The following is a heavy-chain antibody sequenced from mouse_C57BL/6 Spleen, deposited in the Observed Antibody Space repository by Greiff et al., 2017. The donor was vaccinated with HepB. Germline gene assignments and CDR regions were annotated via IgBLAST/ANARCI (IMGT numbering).Heavy chain of an antibody. V-gene: IGHV1-55*01. CDR3: ALITTVVATSFDY. D-gene: IGHD1-1*01. CDR2: IYPGSGST. Sequence: QVQLQPGAELVKPGASVKMSCKASGYTFTSYWITWVKQRPGQGLEWIGDIYPGSGSTNYNEKFKSKATLTVDTSSSTAYMQLSSLTSEDSAVYYCALITTVVATSFDYWGQGTTLTVSS. CDR1: GYTFTSYW. J-gene: IGHJ2*01.